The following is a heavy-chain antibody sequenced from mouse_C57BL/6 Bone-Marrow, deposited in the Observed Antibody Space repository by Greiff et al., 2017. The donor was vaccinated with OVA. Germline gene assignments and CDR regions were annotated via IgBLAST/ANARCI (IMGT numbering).Heavy chain of an antibody. J-gene: IGHJ3*01. CDR2: IHPSDSDT. D-gene: IGHD1-1*01. CDR3: AIFGYYGSSEMAY. V-gene: IGHV1-74*01. CDR1: GYTFTSYW. Sequence: QVQLKQPGAELVKPGASVKVSCKASGYTFTSYWMHWVKQRPVQGLEWIGRIHPSDSDTNYNQKFKGKATLTVDKSSSTAYMQLSSLTSEDSAVYYCAIFGYYGSSEMAYWGQGTLVTVSA.